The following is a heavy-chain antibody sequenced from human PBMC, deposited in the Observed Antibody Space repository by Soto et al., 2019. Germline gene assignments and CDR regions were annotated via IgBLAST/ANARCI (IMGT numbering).Heavy chain of an antibody. CDR1: GGSISVYY. CDR2: VYDNGRP. J-gene: IGHJ4*02. CDR3: ARGVGSSPPRY. D-gene: IGHD3-9*01. Sequence: SETLSLTCTISGGSISVYYWSWIRQSPRQGLEWIGYVYDNGRPYYSPSLKSRVTISADTSKNQISLKLTSVTAADTAVYYCARGVGSSPPRYWGRGTLVTVSS. V-gene: IGHV4-59*01.